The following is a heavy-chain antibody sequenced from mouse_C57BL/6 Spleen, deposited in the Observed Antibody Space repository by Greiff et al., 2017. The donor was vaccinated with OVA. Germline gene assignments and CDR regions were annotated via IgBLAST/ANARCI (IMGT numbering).Heavy chain of an antibody. J-gene: IGHJ4*01. CDR3: ARGDDSYYSAMYY. Sequence: QVQLKQSGAELARPGASVKLSCKASGYTFTSYGISWVKQRTGQGLEWIGEIYPRSGNNYYNEKFKGKATLTADKSSSTAYMELRSLTSEDSAVYFCARGDDSYYSAMYYWGQGTSRTVSS. V-gene: IGHV1-81*01. CDR1: GYTFTSYG. D-gene: IGHD2-4*01. CDR2: IYPRSGNN.